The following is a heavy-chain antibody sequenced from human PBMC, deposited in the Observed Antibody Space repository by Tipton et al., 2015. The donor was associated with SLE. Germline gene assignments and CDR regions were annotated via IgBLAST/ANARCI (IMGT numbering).Heavy chain of an antibody. J-gene: IGHJ4*02. CDR3: AREGGDY. D-gene: IGHD3-16*01. V-gene: IGHV3-30*02. Sequence: SLRLSCAAAGCTFRIYGMHWVRQAPGKGLEWVAFRRHDGIYKSYADSVMGRFTISGDNSKNTVFLQMNSLTTEDTAVYYCAREGGDYWGQGTLVTVSS. CDR1: GCTFRIYG. CDR2: RRHDGIYK.